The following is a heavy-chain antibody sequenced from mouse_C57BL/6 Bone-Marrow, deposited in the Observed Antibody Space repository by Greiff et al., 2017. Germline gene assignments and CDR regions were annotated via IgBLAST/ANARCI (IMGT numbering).Heavy chain of an antibody. CDR3: ASPYGSPYYYAMDY. D-gene: IGHD1-1*01. V-gene: IGHV1-82*01. CDR1: GYAFSSSW. CDR2: FYPGDGDT. Sequence: QVQLQQSGPELVKPGASVKISCKASGYAFSSSWMNWVKQRPGKGLEWIGRFYPGDGDTNYNGKFKGKATLTADKSSSTAYMQLSSLTSEDSAVYFCASPYGSPYYYAMDYWGQGTSVTVSS. J-gene: IGHJ4*01.